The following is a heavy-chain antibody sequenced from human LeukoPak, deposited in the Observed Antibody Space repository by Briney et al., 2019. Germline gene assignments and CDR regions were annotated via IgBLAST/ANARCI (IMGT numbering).Heavy chain of an antibody. CDR2: INPNSGGT. CDR1: GYTFTGYY. J-gene: IGHJ4*02. Sequence: ASVKASCKASGYTFTGYYMHWVRQAPGQGLEWMGRINPNSGGTNYAQKFQGRVTMTRDTSISTAYMELSRLRSDDTAVYYCARVEGCSGGSCYSFDYWGQGTLVTVSS. D-gene: IGHD2-15*01. CDR3: ARVEGCSGGSCYSFDY. V-gene: IGHV1-2*06.